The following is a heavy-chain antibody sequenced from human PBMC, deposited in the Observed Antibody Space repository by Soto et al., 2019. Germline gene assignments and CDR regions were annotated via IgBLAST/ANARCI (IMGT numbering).Heavy chain of an antibody. V-gene: IGHV4-39*01. J-gene: IGHJ4*02. Sequence: QLQLQESGPGLVKPSETLSLTCTVSGGSISSSSYYWGWIRQPPGKGLEWIGSIYYSGSTYYHPSLKSRVTISVDTSKNQFSLKLSSVTAADTAVYYCARLDRSYYYGSGSYSPRSNNYFDYWGQGTLVTVSS. CDR3: ARLDRSYYYGSGSYSPRSNNYFDY. CDR2: IYYSGST. CDR1: GGSISSSSYY. D-gene: IGHD3-10*01.